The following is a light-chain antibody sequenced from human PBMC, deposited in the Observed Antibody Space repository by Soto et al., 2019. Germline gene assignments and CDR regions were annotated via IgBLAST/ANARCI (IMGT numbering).Light chain of an antibody. CDR2: GAS. CDR3: QQYGNSLPWT. V-gene: IGKV3-20*01. J-gene: IGKJ1*01. Sequence: EIVLTQSPGTLSLSPGEGATLSCRASQIVSNNYLAWYQQKPGQAPRLLVYGASRRATGIPDRFSGSGSGTYFTFTISRLETEDFAVYYCQQYGNSLPWTFGQGTKVEIK. CDR1: QIVSNNY.